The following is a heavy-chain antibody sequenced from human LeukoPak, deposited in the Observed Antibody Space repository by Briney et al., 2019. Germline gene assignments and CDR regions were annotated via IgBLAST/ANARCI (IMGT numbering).Heavy chain of an antibody. CDR3: ARDNRRFGELPHLYYYYYGMDV. CDR1: GGTFSSYA. CDR2: IIPILGIA. J-gene: IGHJ6*02. D-gene: IGHD3-10*01. V-gene: IGHV1-69*04. Sequence: ASLKVSCKASGGTFSSYAISWVRQAPGQGLEWMGRIIPILGIANYAQKFQGRVTITADKSTSTAYMELSSLRSEDTAVYYCARDNRRFGELPHLYYYYYGMDVWGQGTTVTVSS.